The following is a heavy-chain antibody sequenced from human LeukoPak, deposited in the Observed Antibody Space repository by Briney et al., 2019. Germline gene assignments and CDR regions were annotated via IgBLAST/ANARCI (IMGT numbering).Heavy chain of an antibody. CDR1: GFTFSSYG. V-gene: IGHV3-30*12. J-gene: IGHJ4*02. Sequence: GGSLRLSCAASGFTFSSYGMHWVRQAPGKGLEWVAVISSDGSYKYYADSVKGRFTISRDNSKNTLYLQINSLRAEDTAVYYCAKDHLPGIVVADRDYWGQGTLVAVSS. CDR3: AKDHLPGIVVADRDY. CDR2: ISSDGSYK. D-gene: IGHD6-19*01.